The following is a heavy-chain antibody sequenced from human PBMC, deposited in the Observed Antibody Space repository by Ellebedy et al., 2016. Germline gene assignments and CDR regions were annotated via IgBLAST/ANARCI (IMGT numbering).Heavy chain of an antibody. CDR2: ISYDGSNK. CDR1: GFTFSSYA. J-gene: IGHJ4*02. CDR3: ARDRGYSGLYFDY. D-gene: IGHD5-12*01. V-gene: IGHV3-30-3*01. Sequence: GGSLRLSXAASGFTFSSYAMSWVRQAPGKGLEWVAVISYDGSNKYYADSVKGRFTISRDNSKNTLYLQMNSLRAEDTAVYYCARDRGYSGLYFDYWGQGTLVTVSS.